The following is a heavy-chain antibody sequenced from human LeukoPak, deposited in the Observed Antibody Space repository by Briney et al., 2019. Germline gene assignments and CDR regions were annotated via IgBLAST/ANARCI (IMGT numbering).Heavy chain of an antibody. J-gene: IGHJ5*02. D-gene: IGHD5-18*01. V-gene: IGHV1-2*02. CDR2: INPNSGGT. CDR1: GYTFTGYD. Sequence: ASVRVSCKASGYTFTGYDVHWVRQAPGQGLEWMGWINPNSGGTNYAQKFQGRVTMTRDTSISTAYMELSRRRSDDTAVYYCARDRTGYSYVFDPWGQGTLVTVSS. CDR3: ARDRTGYSYVFDP.